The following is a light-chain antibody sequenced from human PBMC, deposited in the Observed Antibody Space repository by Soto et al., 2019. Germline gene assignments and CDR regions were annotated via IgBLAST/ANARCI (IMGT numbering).Light chain of an antibody. Sequence: AIQMTQSPSSLSASVGDRVTITCRASQDIRSDLGWYQQKPGKAPKLLIYAASTLHSGVPSRFSGSGSGTDFTLTISSLQPEDFATYYCQQYNSYLGGTFGQGTKVDIK. V-gene: IGKV1-6*01. CDR3: QQYNSYLGGT. J-gene: IGKJ1*01. CDR1: QDIRSD. CDR2: AAS.